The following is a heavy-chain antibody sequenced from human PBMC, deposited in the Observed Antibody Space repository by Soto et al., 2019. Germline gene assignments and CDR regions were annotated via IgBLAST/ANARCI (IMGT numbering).Heavy chain of an antibody. V-gene: IGHV6-1*01. Sequence: KQWQTLSLTCAISGDSVSSNSAAWNWIRQSPSRGLEWLGRTYYRSKWYNDYAVSVKSRITINPDTSKNQFSLQLNSVTPEDTAVYYCARDGYYYDSSGYYPNWFDPWGQGTLVTVSS. CDR1: GDSVSSNSAA. J-gene: IGHJ5*02. CDR2: TYYRSKWYN. CDR3: ARDGYYYDSSGYYPNWFDP. D-gene: IGHD3-22*01.